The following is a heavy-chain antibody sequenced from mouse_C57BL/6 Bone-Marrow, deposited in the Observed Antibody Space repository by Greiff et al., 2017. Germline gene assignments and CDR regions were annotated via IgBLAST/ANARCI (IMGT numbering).Heavy chain of an antibody. CDR3: TRVTPFDY. CDR1: GFNIKDDY. D-gene: IGHD2-3*01. CDR2: IDPENGDT. J-gene: IGHJ2*01. Sequence: VQLQQSGAELVRPGASVKLSCTASGFNIKDDYMHWVKQRPEQGLEWIGWIDPENGDTEDASKFQGKATITADTSSNTAYLQLSSLTSEDTPVYYCTRVTPFDYWGQGTTLTVSS. V-gene: IGHV14-4*01.